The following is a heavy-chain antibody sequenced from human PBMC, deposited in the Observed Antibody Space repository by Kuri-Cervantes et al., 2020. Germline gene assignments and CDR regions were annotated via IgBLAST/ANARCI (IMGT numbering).Heavy chain of an antibody. CDR3: ARVAVDIVATITSFDS. CDR1: GGSISSYY. CDR2: IYTGGST. Sequence: GSLRLSCTVSGGSISSYYWSWIRQPPGKGLEWIGYIYTGGSTYYNPSLKSRATISVDTSKNQFSLKLRSVTAADTAVYYCARVAVDIVATITSFDSWGQGTLVTVSS. D-gene: IGHD5-12*01. V-gene: IGHV4-4*09. J-gene: IGHJ4*02.